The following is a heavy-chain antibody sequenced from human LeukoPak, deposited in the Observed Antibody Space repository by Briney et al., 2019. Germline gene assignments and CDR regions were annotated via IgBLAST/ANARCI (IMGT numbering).Heavy chain of an antibody. V-gene: IGHV3-30*02. D-gene: IGHD3-10*01. CDR3: ARGPGSGTGGMDV. Sequence: GSLRLSCAASGFTFSSYGMHWVRQAPGKGLEWVAFIRYDGSNKYYADSVKGRFSISRDDSKNTLYLQMNSLRAEDTAVYYCARGPGSGTGGMDVWGQGTTVTVSS. CDR1: GFTFSSYG. J-gene: IGHJ6*02. CDR2: IRYDGSNK.